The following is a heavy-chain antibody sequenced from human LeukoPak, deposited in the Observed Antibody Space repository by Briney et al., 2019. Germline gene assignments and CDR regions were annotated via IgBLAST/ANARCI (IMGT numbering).Heavy chain of an antibody. Sequence: PGGSLRLSCAASGFTFSSYGMHWVRQAPGKGLEWVAFIRYDGSNKYYADSVKGRFTISRDNSKNTLYLQVNSLRAEDTAVYYCAKDSPRQQFDYWGQGTLVTVSS. CDR3: AKDSPRQQFDY. CDR1: GFTFSSYG. V-gene: IGHV3-30*02. CDR2: IRYDGSNK. D-gene: IGHD6-13*01. J-gene: IGHJ4*02.